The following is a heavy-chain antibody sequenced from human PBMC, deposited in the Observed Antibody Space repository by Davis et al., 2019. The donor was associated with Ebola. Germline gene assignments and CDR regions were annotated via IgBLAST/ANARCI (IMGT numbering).Heavy chain of an antibody. J-gene: IGHJ4*02. CDR1: GFTFSSYS. CDR2: ISSSSSYI. CDR3: AKDQRTQLWVDY. V-gene: IGHV3-21*04. D-gene: IGHD5-18*01. Sequence: GESLKISCAASGFTFSSYSMNWVRQAPGKGLEWVSSISSSSSYIYYADSVKGRFTISRDNAKNSLYLQMNSLRAEDTAVYYCAKDQRTQLWVDYWGQGTLVTVSS.